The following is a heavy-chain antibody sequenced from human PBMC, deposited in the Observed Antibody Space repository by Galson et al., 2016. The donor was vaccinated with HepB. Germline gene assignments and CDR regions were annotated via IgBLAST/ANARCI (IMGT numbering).Heavy chain of an antibody. J-gene: IGHJ6*02. V-gene: IGHV3-23*01. CDR1: GFTFSGYA. Sequence: SLRLSCAASGFTFSGYAMSWVRQAPGQGLECVSSISGNGGTTYYADSVKGRFTISRDNSKNTLYLQMNSLRADDTAVYYCAKTLLGGMDVWGQGTTVTVSS. CDR2: ISGNGGTT. D-gene: IGHD2-21*01. CDR3: AKTLLGGMDV.